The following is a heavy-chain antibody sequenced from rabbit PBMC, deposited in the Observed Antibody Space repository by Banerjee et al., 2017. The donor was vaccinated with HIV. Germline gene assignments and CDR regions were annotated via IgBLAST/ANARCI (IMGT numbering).Heavy chain of an antibody. CDR3: ARDRGDWGYYFTL. D-gene: IGHD4-1*01. CDR1: GFSISNGYV. Sequence: QSLEESGGDLVKPEGSLTLTCTASGFSISNGYVMCWVRQAPGKGLEWIGCIDAGSGTTYYANWAKGRFTISKTSSTTVTLQMTSLTAADTATYFCARDRGDWGYYFTLWGQGTLVTVS. CDR2: IDAGSGTT. V-gene: IGHV1S40*01. J-gene: IGHJ4*01.